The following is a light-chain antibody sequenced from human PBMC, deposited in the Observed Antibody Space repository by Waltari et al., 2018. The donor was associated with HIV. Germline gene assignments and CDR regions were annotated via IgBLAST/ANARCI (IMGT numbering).Light chain of an antibody. J-gene: IGKJ2*02. CDR2: AAS. V-gene: IGKV1-39*01. CDR3: QQSFSTPST. CDR1: QSISNY. Sequence: DIQMTQSPSSLSASVGDSVTIACRASQSISNYLNCYHQKPGKAPKLLIYAASSLQSGVPSRFSGSGSGTDFTLTISSLQPEDFATYYCQQSFSTPSTFGQGTKLEI.